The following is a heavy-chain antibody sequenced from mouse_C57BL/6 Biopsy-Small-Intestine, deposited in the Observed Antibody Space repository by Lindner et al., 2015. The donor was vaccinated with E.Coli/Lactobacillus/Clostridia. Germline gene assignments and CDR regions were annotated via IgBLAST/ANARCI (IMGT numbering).Heavy chain of an antibody. J-gene: IGHJ4*01. Sequence: SVKVSCKVSGYTLRELSMHWVRQAPGKGLEWMGGFNPEDDETIYAQKFRGRVTMTEDTSTDTAYMELSSLTSEDTAVYYCARTTMVRGFIVTAYFDPWGQGTLVTVSS. CDR3: ARTTMVRGFIVTAYFDP. CDR2: FNPEDDET. CDR1: GYTLRELS. V-gene: IGHV14-2*02. D-gene: IGHD2-2*01.